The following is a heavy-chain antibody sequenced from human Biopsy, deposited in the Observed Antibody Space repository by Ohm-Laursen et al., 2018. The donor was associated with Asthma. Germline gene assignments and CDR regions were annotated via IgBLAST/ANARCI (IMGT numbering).Heavy chain of an antibody. CDR1: GGSINIGDYY. Sequence: TLSLTCTVSGGSINIGDYYWSWIRQHPVKGLEWIGHIYYSGGTYYNPSLQSRATISIDTSMSQFSLKLKSVTAADTAVYYCARDRNYCSDGTCVHYYGVDVWGPGTTVTVSS. D-gene: IGHD2-15*01. CDR3: ARDRNYCSDGTCVHYYGVDV. J-gene: IGHJ6*02. V-gene: IGHV4-31*03. CDR2: IYYSGGT.